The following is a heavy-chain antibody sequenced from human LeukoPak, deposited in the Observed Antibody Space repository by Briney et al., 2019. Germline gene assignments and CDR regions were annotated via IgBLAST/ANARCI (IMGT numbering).Heavy chain of an antibody. J-gene: IGHJ4*02. Sequence: GASLKISCRGSGYKFTNYWIAWGRQMPGKGLEWMGIVYPADSDTRYSPSFQGQVTMSADKSISTAYLQWNSLKASDTAMYYCARQDIAARPPDAYWGQGTLVTVSS. CDR2: VYPADSDT. CDR3: ARQDIAARPPDAY. V-gene: IGHV5-51*01. D-gene: IGHD6-6*01. CDR1: GYKFTNYW.